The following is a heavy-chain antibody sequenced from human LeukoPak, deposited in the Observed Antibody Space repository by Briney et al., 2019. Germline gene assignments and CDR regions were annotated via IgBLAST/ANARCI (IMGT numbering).Heavy chain of an antibody. D-gene: IGHD3-10*01. V-gene: IGHV7-4-1*02. CDR2: INTNTGNP. Sequence: ASVRVSCKASGYAFTHYAINWVRQAPGQGLEWMGWINTNTGNPTYAQGFTGRFVFSLDTSLSTAYLQISSLKAEDTAVYYCARLSTVRGDAIDYWGQGTLVSVSS. J-gene: IGHJ4*02. CDR1: GYAFTHYA. CDR3: ARLSTVRGDAIDY.